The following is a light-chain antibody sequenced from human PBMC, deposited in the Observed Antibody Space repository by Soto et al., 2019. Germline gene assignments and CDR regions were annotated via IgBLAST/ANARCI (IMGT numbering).Light chain of an antibody. CDR3: QQYDKWPLT. CDR2: AAS. J-gene: IGKJ4*01. CDR1: QSVSSN. Sequence: EIVMTQSPATLSVSPGERAILSCRASQSVSSNLAWYQQKPGQAPRLLIYAASTRAIGIPARFSGIVSGTEFILTISSLQSEDFAVYYCQQYDKWPLTFGGGTKVEIK. V-gene: IGKV3-15*01.